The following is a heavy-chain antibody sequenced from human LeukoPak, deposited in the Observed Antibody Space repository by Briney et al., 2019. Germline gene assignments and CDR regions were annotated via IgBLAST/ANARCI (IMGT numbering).Heavy chain of an antibody. CDR2: ISSSSTI. V-gene: IGHV3-48*04. CDR1: GFTFSSYS. D-gene: IGHD1-26*01. Sequence: PGGSLRLSCAASGFTFSSYSMNWVRQAPGKGLEWVSYISSSSTIYYADPVKGRFTISRDNAKNSLYLQMNSLRAEDTAVYYCARDGWELNYFDYWGQGTLVTVSS. J-gene: IGHJ4*02. CDR3: ARDGWELNYFDY.